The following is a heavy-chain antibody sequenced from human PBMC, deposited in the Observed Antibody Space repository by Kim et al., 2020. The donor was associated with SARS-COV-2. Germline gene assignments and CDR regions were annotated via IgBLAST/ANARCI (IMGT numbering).Heavy chain of an antibody. D-gene: IGHD3-10*01. V-gene: IGHV4-39*01. CDR2: VYYTGNT. Sequence: SETLSLTCIVSGGSISSSGYYWDWIRQPPGKGLEWIGSVYYTGNTYYNPSLKSRVTISVDTSKNQFSLKLSSVTAADTAVYYRARHFRGTSIWFLGLFQLDYWGQGILVTVSS. J-gene: IGHJ4*02. CDR3: ARHFRGTSIWFLGLFQLDY. CDR1: GGSISSSGYY.